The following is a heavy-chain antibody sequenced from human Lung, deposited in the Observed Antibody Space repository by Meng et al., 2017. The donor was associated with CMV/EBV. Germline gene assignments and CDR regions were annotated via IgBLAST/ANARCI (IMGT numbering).Heavy chain of an antibody. V-gene: IGHV3-30*02. D-gene: IGHD1-26*01. J-gene: IGHJ4*02. Sequence: GGSXRLSCAASGFTFSSYGMHWVRQTPGKGLQWVAFIGHDGNKKFYTDSVRGRFTIDRDNSRNTLLLRMNSLRDEDTAVYYCAKDRGWELRLLVHWGQGAXVTVSS. CDR2: IGHDGNKK. CDR3: AKDRGWELRLLVH. CDR1: GFTFSSYG.